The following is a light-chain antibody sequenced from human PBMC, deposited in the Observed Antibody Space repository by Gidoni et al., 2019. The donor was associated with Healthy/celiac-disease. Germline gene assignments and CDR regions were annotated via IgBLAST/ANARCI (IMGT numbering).Light chain of an antibody. J-gene: IGKJ2*01. CDR1: QTVVYSSNNNNY. V-gene: IGKV4-1*01. Sequence: DTGMTQSPDPRAVPLGERATINCKSSQTVVYSSNNNNYLAWYQQKPGQPPKLLIYWASTRESGVPDRFSGSGSGTDFTLTISSLQAEDVAVYYCQQYYSTAYTFGQGTKLEIK. CDR3: QQYYSTAYT. CDR2: WAS.